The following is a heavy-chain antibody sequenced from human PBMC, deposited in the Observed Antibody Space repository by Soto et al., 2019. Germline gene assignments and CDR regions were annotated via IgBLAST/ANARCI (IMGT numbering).Heavy chain of an antibody. J-gene: IGHJ4*02. Sequence: QVQLVQSGADVKKHGASVKVSCKASGYTFTSLYMHWVRQAPGPGLELMGINNPSGGSTSYAQKFQGRVTMTRDTSTSTVYMELSSLRSEDTAVYYCARHNGAAYFDYWGQGTLVTVSS. CDR3: ARHNGAAYFDY. CDR2: NNPSGGST. V-gene: IGHV1-46*01. CDR1: GYTFTSLY. D-gene: IGHD2-8*01.